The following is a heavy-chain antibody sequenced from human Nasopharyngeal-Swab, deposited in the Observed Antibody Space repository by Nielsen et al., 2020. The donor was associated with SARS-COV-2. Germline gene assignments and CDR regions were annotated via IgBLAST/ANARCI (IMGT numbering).Heavy chain of an antibody. D-gene: IGHD6-13*01. V-gene: IGHV3-23*01. CDR3: AKDLSGIAAADDAFDI. CDR1: GFTFSSYA. J-gene: IGHJ3*02. CDR2: ISGSGGST. Sequence: GESLKISCAASGFTFSSYAMSWVRQAPGKGLEWVSAISGSGGSTYYADSVKGRFTISRDNSKNTLYLQMNSLRAEDTAVYYCAKDLSGIAAADDAFDIWGQGTVVTVSS.